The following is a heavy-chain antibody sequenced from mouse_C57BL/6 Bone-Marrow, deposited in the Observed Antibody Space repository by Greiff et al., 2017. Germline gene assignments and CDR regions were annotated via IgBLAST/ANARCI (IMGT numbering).Heavy chain of an antibody. CDR3: AREWLLPSFDD. J-gene: IGHJ2*01. CDR1: GYTFTSYG. V-gene: IGHV1-81*01. Sequence: VQRVESGAELARPGASVKLSCKASGYTFTSYGISWVKQRPGQGLEWIGEIYPRSGNTYYNEKFKGKATLTADKSSSTAYMELRSLTSEDSAVYFCAREWLLPSFDDWGQGTTLTVSS. D-gene: IGHD2-3*01. CDR2: IYPRSGNT.